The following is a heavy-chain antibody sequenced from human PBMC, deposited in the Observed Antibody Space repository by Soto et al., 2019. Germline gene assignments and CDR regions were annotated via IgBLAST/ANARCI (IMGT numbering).Heavy chain of an antibody. J-gene: IGHJ6*02. CDR2: IYYSGST. Sequence: LSLTCTVSGGSISSGGYYWSWIRQHAGKGLEWIGYIYYSGSTYYNPSLKSRVTISVDTSKNQFSLKLSSVTAADTAVYYCARETSAYYDILTGYYQGGGMDVWGQGTTVTVS. CDR1: GGSISSGGYY. CDR3: ARETSAYYDILTGYYQGGGMDV. D-gene: IGHD3-9*01. V-gene: IGHV4-31*03.